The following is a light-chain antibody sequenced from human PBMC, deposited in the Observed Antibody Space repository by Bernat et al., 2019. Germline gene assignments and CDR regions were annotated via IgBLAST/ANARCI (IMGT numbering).Light chain of an antibody. V-gene: IGLV2-14*03. J-gene: IGLJ1*01. CDR1: SSDVGAYNY. Sequence: QSALTQPASVSGSPGQSITISCTGASSDVGAYNYVSWFQQHPDKAPKLMLYDVTNRPSGVSYRFSGSKSGNTASLTISGLQAEDEADYYCVSYTTSSTFVFGTGTKVTVL. CDR2: DVT. CDR3: VSYTTSSTFV.